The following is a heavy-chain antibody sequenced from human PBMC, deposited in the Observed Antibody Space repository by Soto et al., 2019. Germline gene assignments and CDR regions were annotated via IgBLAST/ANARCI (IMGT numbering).Heavy chain of an antibody. CDR2: VFHSGRT. CDR1: GGSMSNSYYY. J-gene: IGHJ4*02. Sequence: SETLSLTCTVYGGSMSNSYYYWSWVRQTPGKSLEWIGHVFHSGRTYYNPSLKGRVGILVDTSRNQFSLNLNSMTVADAAVYYCARWVEVSLDYFDSWGQGIPVT. CDR3: ARWVEVSLDYFDS. D-gene: IGHD1-1*01. V-gene: IGHV4-30-4*01.